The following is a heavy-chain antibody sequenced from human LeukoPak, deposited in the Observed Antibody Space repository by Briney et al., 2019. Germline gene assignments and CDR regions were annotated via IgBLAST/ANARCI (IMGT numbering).Heavy chain of an antibody. CDR2: INSYNGNT. CDR1: GYIFTSYG. V-gene: IGHV1-18*01. CDR3: AREGVRYFDLQ. Sequence: ASVKVSCKASGYIFTSYGISWVRQAPGQGLEWMGWINSYNGNTKYTQKVQGRVTMTIDTSTSTAYMEVRSLRSDDTAVYYCAREGVRYFDLQWGQGTLVTVSS. D-gene: IGHD3-9*01. J-gene: IGHJ4*02.